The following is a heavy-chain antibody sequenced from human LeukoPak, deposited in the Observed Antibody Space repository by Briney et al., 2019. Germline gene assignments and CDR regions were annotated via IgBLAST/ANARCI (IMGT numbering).Heavy chain of an antibody. J-gene: IGHJ4*02. Sequence: GGSVRLSCAASGFTFSSYAMSWVRQAPGKGAEWVSSITGSGGSTYYADSVKGRFIISRDDGQNSLYLQMNSLRAEDTAVYYCARGSRLIDYWGQGTLVTVSS. D-gene: IGHD2-15*01. CDR3: ARGSRLIDY. V-gene: IGHV3-23*01. CDR1: GFTFSSYA. CDR2: ITGSGGST.